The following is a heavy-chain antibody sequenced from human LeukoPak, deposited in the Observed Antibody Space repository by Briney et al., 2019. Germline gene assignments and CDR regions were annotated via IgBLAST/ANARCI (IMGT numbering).Heavy chain of an antibody. CDR2: IYYSGTT. CDR3: ARRGDILTDYAFDY. CDR1: GGSINSNSHH. J-gene: IGHJ4*02. D-gene: IGHD3-9*01. V-gene: IGHV4-39*01. Sequence: PSETLSLTCSVSGGSINSNSHHWDWIRQAPGKGLEWIGNIYYSGTTSYNPSLKSRVTISVDTSKNQFSLRLSSVTAADTAEYYCARRGDILTDYAFDYWGQGTLVTVSS.